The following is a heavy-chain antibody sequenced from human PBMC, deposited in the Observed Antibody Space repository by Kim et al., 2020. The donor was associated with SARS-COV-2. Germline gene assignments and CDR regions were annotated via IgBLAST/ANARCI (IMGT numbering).Heavy chain of an antibody. CDR2: IYYSGST. CDR3: ARRARASGGGYNFDY. D-gene: IGHD5-12*01. Sequence: SETLSLTCTVSGGSISSSSYYWGWIRQPPGKGLEWIGSIYYSGSTYYNPSLKSRVTISVDTSKNQFSLKLSSVTAADTAVYYCARRARASGGGYNFDYWGQGTLVTVSS. V-gene: IGHV4-39*01. J-gene: IGHJ4*02. CDR1: GGSISSSSYY.